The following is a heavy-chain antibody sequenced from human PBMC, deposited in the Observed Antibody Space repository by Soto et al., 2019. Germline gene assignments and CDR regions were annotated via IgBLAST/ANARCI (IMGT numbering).Heavy chain of an antibody. Sequence: QVQLVQSGAEVKKPGASVKVSCKASGYTFTGYYMHWVRQAPGQGLEWMGWINPNSGGTNYAQKFQGWVTMTRDTPISPAYMELSRLGSDDTAVYYCARITFFGVFILYSSYSGMDVWAQGTTVTVSS. V-gene: IGHV1-2*04. D-gene: IGHD3-3*01. CDR3: ARITFFGVFILYSSYSGMDV. CDR2: INPNSGGT. J-gene: IGHJ6*02. CDR1: GYTFTGYY.